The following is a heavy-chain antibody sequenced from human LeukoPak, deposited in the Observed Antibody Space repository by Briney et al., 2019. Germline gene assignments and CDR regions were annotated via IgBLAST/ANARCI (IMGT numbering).Heavy chain of an antibody. V-gene: IGHV3-23*01. Sequence: GGSLRLSCAASGFTFRSFAVTWVRQAPGKGLEWVSVISGSGDSTYYADSVKGRFTISRDNSKNTLYLQMNSLRAEDTAIYYFKKGSVLTIFGNGLAGFDYWGQGIMVTVSP. CDR3: KKGSVLTIFGNGLAGFDY. CDR1: GFTFRSFA. J-gene: IGHJ3*01. CDR2: ISGSGDST. D-gene: IGHD3-3*01.